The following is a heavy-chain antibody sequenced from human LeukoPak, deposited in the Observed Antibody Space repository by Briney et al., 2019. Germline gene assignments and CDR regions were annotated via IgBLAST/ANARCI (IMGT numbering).Heavy chain of an antibody. V-gene: IGHV3-30*04. Sequence: GGSLRLSCAASGFTFSRYAMHWVRQAPGKGLEWVAVISYDGSNKYYADSVKGRFTISRDNSKNTLYLQMNSLRAEDTAVYYCAKDKLAAKGYFDYWGQGTLVTVSS. CDR1: GFTFSRYA. J-gene: IGHJ4*02. CDR3: AKDKLAAKGYFDY. D-gene: IGHD6-6*01. CDR2: ISYDGSNK.